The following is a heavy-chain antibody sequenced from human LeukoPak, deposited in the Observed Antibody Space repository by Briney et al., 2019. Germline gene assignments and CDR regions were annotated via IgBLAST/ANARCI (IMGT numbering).Heavy chain of an antibody. J-gene: IGHJ4*02. V-gene: IGHV1-8*01. Sequence: ASVKVSCRASGYTFTSYDIKWVRQATGQGLEWMGRMNPNSGNTDYAQKFQGRVTMTRDTSISTAYMELSRLRSDDTAVYYCARDLVRGVIPSDYWGQGTLVTVSS. CDR1: GYTFTSYD. CDR2: MNPNSGNT. D-gene: IGHD3-10*01. CDR3: ARDLVRGVIPSDY.